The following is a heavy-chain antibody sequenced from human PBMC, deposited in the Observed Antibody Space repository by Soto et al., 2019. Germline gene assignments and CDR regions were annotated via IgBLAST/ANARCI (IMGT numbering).Heavy chain of an antibody. Sequence: QVHLQESGPGLVKPSETLPLTCTVSGGSISSYYWSWIRQPAGKGLELIGRIYGSGSASYNPSLKSRVTMSLDTSKNQFSLKLSSVTAADTALYYCARDYFGSASSDWGQGTTVTVSS. V-gene: IGHV4-4*07. CDR3: ARDYFGSASSD. J-gene: IGHJ6*02. CDR1: GGSISSYY. CDR2: IYGSGSA. D-gene: IGHD3-10*01.